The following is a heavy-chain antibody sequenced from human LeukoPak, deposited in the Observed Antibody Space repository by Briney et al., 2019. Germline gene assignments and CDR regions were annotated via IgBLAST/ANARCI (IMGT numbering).Heavy chain of an antibody. CDR3: AREISGSYPRGYYGMDV. CDR2: ISYDGSNK. CDR1: GFTFSSYW. V-gene: IGHV3-30-3*01. Sequence: GGSLRLSCAASGFTFSSYWMSWVRQAPGKGLEWVAVISYDGSNKYYADSVKGRFTISRDNSKNTLYLQMNSLRAEDTAVYYCAREISGSYPRGYYGMDVWGQGTTVTVSS. D-gene: IGHD1-26*01. J-gene: IGHJ6*02.